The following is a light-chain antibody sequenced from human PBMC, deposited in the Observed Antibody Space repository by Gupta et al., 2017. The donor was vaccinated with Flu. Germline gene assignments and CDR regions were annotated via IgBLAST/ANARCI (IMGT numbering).Light chain of an antibody. CDR2: EVI. CDR1: SSDVESYNL. Sequence: GQSITTSCTGTSSDVESYNLVSGYHQRPGKAPKLMIYEVIKRPSGISPRFSGSKSGNTASLTISGLQAEDEADYYCCSYARPWVFGGGTRLTVL. CDR3: CSYARPWV. J-gene: IGLJ3*02. V-gene: IGLV2-23*02.